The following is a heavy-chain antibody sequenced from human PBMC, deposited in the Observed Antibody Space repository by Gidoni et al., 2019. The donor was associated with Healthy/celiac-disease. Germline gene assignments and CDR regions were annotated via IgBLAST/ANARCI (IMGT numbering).Heavy chain of an antibody. CDR2: ISGSGGST. CDR1: GFTFSSYA. Sequence: EVQLLESGGGLVQPGGSLRLSCAASGFTFSSYAMSCVRQAPGKGLGWVSAISGSGGSTYYADSVKGRFTISRDNSKNTLYLQMNSLRAEDTAVYYCAKGFSSSSVLFDYWGQGTLVTVSS. V-gene: IGHV3-23*01. CDR3: AKGFSSSSVLFDY. D-gene: IGHD6-6*01. J-gene: IGHJ4*02.